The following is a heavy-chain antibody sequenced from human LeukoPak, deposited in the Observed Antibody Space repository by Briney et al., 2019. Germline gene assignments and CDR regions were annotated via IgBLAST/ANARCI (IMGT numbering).Heavy chain of an antibody. V-gene: IGHV3-66*01. J-gene: IGHJ6*02. D-gene: IGHD2-21*01. Sequence: GGSLRLSCAAAGFTVSSYYMSWARQAPGKGLEWVSVIYSSGATYYADSVKGRFTISRDNFRNTLYLQMNSLRAEDTAVYYCAREPSNTLCEWGQGTTVTVSS. CDR1: GFTVSSYY. CDR2: IYSSGAT. CDR3: AREPSNTLCE.